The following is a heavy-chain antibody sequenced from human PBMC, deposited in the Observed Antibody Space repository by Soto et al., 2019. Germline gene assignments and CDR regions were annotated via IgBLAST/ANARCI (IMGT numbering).Heavy chain of an antibody. CDR3: AKLGSGYYTGLYFDY. J-gene: IGHJ4*02. D-gene: IGHD3-3*01. V-gene: IGHV3-7*03. Sequence: GGSLRLSCAASGFTFCDYWMSLVRQAPGKGLEWVAHIKKDGSENYYVDSVTGRFTVSRDNTKNSLYLQMNSLRAEDTAVYYCAKLGSGYYTGLYFDYWGQGTLVTVSS. CDR2: IKKDGSEN. CDR1: GFTFCDYW.